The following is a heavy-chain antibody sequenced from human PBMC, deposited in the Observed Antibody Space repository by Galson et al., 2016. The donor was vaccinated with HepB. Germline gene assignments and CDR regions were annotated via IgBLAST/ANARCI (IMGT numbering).Heavy chain of an antibody. J-gene: IGHJ6*04. Sequence: SLRLSCAASGFSFSSYGMHWVRQAPGKGLEWVAVIWYDGRNKYYADSVKGRFTISRDNSKNTLYLQMNSLRAEDTAVYYCARTNDFWSGYLHGDVWGKGTTVTVSP. CDR2: IWYDGRNK. V-gene: IGHV3-33*08. D-gene: IGHD3-3*01. CDR3: ARTNDFWSGYLHGDV. CDR1: GFSFSSYG.